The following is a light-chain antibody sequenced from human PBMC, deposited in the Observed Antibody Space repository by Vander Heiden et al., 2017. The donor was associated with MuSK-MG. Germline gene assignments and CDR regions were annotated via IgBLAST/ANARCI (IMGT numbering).Light chain of an antibody. V-gene: IGLV1-44*01. J-gene: IGLJ1*01. CDR1: SSNIGSNT. Sequence: SLTVHPGQRVTISCSGSSSNIGSNTVNWYQQLPGTAPKLLIYSNNQRPSGVPDRFSGSKSGTSASLAISGLQSEEEADYYCAAWDDSLNGLYVFGTGTKVTVL. CDR3: AAWDDSLNGLYV. CDR2: SNN.